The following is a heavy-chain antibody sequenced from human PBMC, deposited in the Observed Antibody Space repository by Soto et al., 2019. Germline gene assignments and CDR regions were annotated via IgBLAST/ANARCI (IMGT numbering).Heavy chain of an antibody. Sequence: GSLRLSCTTSGFTFGDYAMGWFRQDPGKGLEWVSFIRAKAYGGATAYAASVRGRFTISRDDSRNIAYLQMDSLITEDTGVYYCSKDLISRVAAFDSWGQGTPVTVSS. CDR2: IRAKAYGGAT. CDR3: SKDLISRVAAFDS. CDR1: GFTFGDYA. J-gene: IGHJ4*02. V-gene: IGHV3-49*03. D-gene: IGHD6-19*01.